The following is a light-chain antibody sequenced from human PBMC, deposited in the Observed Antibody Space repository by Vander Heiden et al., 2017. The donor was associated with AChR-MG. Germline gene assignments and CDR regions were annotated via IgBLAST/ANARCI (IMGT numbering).Light chain of an antibody. CDR1: QSVSSS. V-gene: IGKV3D-15*01. Sequence: EIVMTQSPAILSVSPGERATLSCRASQSVSSSLAWYQQKPGQAPRLLIYGASTRATGIPARFSGSGYGTEFTLTISSRQSEDFAVYYCQRNDSWPPLTFGGRTKVDIK. CDR2: GAS. CDR3: QRNDSWPPLT. J-gene: IGKJ4*01.